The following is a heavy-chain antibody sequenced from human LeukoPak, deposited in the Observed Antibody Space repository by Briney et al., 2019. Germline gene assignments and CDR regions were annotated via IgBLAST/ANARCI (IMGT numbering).Heavy chain of an antibody. D-gene: IGHD4-17*01. CDR3: ARERMLMTTVTRGWYFDL. V-gene: IGHV4-34*01. CDR2: INHSGST. CDR1: GGSFSGYY. Sequence: PSETLSLTCAVYGGSFSGYYWSWIRQPPGKGLEWIGEINHSGSTNYNPSLKSRVTISVDTSKNQFSLKLSSVTAADTAVYYCARERMLMTTVTRGWYFDLWGRGTLVTVSS. J-gene: IGHJ2*01.